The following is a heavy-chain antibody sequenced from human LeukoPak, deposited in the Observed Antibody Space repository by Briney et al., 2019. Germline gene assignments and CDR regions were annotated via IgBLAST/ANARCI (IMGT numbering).Heavy chain of an antibody. Sequence: SVKVSCKASGGTFSSYAISWVRQAPGQGLEWMGRIIPILGIANYAQKFQGRVTITADKSASTAYMELSSLRSEDTAVYYCELRWLQSDYWGQGTLVTVSS. D-gene: IGHD5-24*01. J-gene: IGHJ4*02. CDR1: GGTFSSYA. CDR3: ELRWLQSDY. CDR2: IIPILGIA. V-gene: IGHV1-69*04.